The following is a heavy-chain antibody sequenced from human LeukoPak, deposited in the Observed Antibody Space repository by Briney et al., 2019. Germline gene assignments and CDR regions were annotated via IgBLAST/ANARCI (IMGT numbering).Heavy chain of an antibody. J-gene: IGHJ4*02. Sequence: ASVKVSCKVSGYTLTELSMHWGRQAPGKGLEWRGGFDPVDGETIYAQKFQGRVTMTEDTSTDTAYMELSSLRSEDTAVYYCATDFRWGYCSSTSCSPPGYWGQGTLVTVSS. CDR3: ATDFRWGYCSSTSCSPPGY. D-gene: IGHD2-2*01. CDR1: GYTLTELS. V-gene: IGHV1-24*01. CDR2: FDPVDGET.